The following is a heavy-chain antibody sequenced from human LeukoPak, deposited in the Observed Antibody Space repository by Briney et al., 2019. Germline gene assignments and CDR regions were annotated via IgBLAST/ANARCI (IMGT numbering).Heavy chain of an antibody. J-gene: IGHJ5*02. CDR1: GDSISAYY. D-gene: IGHD6-25*01. V-gene: IGHV4-59*01. Sequence: SETVSLTCTVSGDSISAYYWSWTRQTPGKGLEWIAFIHSSGTTNYNPSLKSRVSISVDTSNNQFSLGVNSVTAADTAVYYCARGGASSEWFDRWGQRSLVTVSS. CDR2: IHSSGTT. CDR3: ARGGASSEWFDR.